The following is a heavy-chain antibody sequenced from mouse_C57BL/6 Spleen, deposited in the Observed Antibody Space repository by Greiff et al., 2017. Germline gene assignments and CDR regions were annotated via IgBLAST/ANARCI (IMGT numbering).Heavy chain of an antibody. J-gene: IGHJ1*03. D-gene: IGHD1-1*01. Sequence: AASGIDFSRYWMSWVRRAPGKGLEWIGEINPDSSTINYAPSLKDKFIISRDNAKNTLYLQMSKVRSEDTALYYCARPLITTVDHWYFDVWGTGTTVTVSS. CDR1: GIDFSRYW. CDR3: ARPLITTVDHWYFDV. CDR2: INPDSSTI. V-gene: IGHV4-1*01.